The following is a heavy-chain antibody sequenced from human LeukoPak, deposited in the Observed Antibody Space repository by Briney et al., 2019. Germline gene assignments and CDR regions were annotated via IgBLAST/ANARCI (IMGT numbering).Heavy chain of an antibody. CDR3: ARHFDF. CDR2: ISYSGST. V-gene: IGHV4-39*01. CDR1: GDSIRSGDSY. J-gene: IGHJ4*02. Sequence: PSETLSLSCSVSGDSIRSGDSYWGWIRQPPGQGLEWIGTISYSGSTYYNPSLKSRVAISADTSKNQFSLKLNSVTAADTAVYYCARHFDFWGQGTLVIVSS.